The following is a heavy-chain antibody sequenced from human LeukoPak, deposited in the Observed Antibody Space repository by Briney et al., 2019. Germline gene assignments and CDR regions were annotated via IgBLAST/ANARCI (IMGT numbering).Heavy chain of an antibody. V-gene: IGHV5-10-1*01. CDR1: AYSFTNYW. CDR3: ARHSRVLISLDP. D-gene: IGHD1-26*01. CDR2: IDPGDSQT. J-gene: IGHJ5*02. Sequence: GESLKISCKSAAYSFTNYWISWVRQMPGKGLEWMGRIDPGDSQTNYSPSFQDHVTISADKSISTAYLQWSSLKASDTAMYYCARHSRVLISLDPTGQRTLVTVSS.